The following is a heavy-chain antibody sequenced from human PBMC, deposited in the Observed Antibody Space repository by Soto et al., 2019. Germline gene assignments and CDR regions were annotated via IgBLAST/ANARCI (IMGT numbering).Heavy chain of an antibody. V-gene: IGHV3-48*02. Sequence: PGGSLRLSCAASGFTFSSYSMNWVRQAPGKGLEWVSYISSSSGTVYYADSVKGRFTISSDNVKNSLYLQMNSLRDEDTAVYYCARSFGSSDWPVYFDYWGQGTLVTVSS. J-gene: IGHJ4*02. CDR2: ISSSSGTV. CDR3: ARSFGSSDWPVYFDY. D-gene: IGHD6-19*01. CDR1: GFTFSSYS.